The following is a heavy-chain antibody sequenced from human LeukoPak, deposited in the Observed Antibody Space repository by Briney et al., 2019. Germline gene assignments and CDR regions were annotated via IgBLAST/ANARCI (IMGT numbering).Heavy chain of an antibody. CDR3: ARDLRGYEYFQH. D-gene: IGHD5-12*01. CDR1: GGSNSSGSYY. Sequence: SETLSLXCTVSGGSNSSGSYYWSWIRQPAGKGLEWIGRIYTSGSTNYNPSLKSRVTISVDTSKNQFSLKLSSVTAADTAVYYCARDLRGYEYFQHWGQGTLVTVSS. V-gene: IGHV4-61*02. J-gene: IGHJ1*01. CDR2: IYTSGST.